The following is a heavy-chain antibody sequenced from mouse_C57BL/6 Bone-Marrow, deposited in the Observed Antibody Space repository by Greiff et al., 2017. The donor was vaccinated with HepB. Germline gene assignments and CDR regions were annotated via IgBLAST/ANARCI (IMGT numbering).Heavy chain of an antibody. J-gene: IGHJ2*01. D-gene: IGHD1-3*01. CDR1: GYTFTSYW. Sequence: QVQLQQPGAELVKPGASVKLSCKASGYTFTSYWMHWVKQRPGQGLEWIGMIHPNSGSTNYNEKFKSKATLTVDKSSSTAYMQLSSLTSEDSAVYYCAREGHYHKWYFDYWGQGTTLTVSS. CDR3: AREGHYHKWYFDY. CDR2: IHPNSGST. V-gene: IGHV1-64*01.